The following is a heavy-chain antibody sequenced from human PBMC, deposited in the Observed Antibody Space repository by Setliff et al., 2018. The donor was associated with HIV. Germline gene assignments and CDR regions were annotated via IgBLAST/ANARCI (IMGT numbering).Heavy chain of an antibody. Sequence: LRLSCAASGFTFRTYGMHWVRQAPGKGLEWVAFISYGGNNEYYADSVKGRFTISRDNSKNTLYLQMDSLRPEDTAVYYCAAVFTGEPGRSLDYWGQGTPVTVSS. D-gene: IGHD1-26*01. CDR2: ISYGGNNE. V-gene: IGHV3-30*03. CDR1: GFTFRTYG. J-gene: IGHJ4*02. CDR3: AAVFTGEPGRSLDY.